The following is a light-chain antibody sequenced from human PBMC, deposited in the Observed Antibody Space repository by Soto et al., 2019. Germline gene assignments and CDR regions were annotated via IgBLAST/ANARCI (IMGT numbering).Light chain of an antibody. CDR3: QHYNSYPIT. V-gene: IGKV1-5*01. J-gene: IGKJ5*01. CDR1: QSIATY. CDR2: DAS. Sequence: DIAMTQSASTLSASFGDRVTITCGASQSIATYLTWYQQKPGKAPKLLIYDASSLKSGVPSRFSGSGSGTEFNLTISSLQTDDFATYYCQHYNSYPITFGQGTRLEI.